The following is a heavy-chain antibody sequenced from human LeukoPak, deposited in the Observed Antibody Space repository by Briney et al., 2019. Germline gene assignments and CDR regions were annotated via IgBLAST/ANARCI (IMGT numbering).Heavy chain of an antibody. Sequence: SETPCLTCTVSGGSISSYYWSCIREPPGRGLEWIGYNYYSGSTNYNPSLKSRVTISVDTSTNQFSLKLGSVTAADTAVYSCARHPYGGKSDFQHWGQGTPV. CDR1: GGSISSYY. D-gene: IGHD4-23*01. J-gene: IGHJ1*01. V-gene: IGHV4-59*08. CDR2: NYYSGST. CDR3: ARHPYGGKSDFQH.